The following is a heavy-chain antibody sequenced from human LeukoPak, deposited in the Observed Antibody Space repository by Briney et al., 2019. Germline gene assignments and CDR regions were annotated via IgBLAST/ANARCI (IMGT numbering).Heavy chain of an antibody. D-gene: IGHD3-10*01. Sequence: GGSLRLSCAASGFTFSSYSMNWVRQAPGKGLEWVSSISSSSNYIYYADSVKGRFTISRDNAKNSLYLQMNSLRAEDTAVYYCARDTHYYGSGSPAFDIWGQGTMVTVSS. J-gene: IGHJ3*02. V-gene: IGHV3-21*01. CDR3: ARDTHYYGSGSPAFDI. CDR1: GFTFSSYS. CDR2: ISSSSNYI.